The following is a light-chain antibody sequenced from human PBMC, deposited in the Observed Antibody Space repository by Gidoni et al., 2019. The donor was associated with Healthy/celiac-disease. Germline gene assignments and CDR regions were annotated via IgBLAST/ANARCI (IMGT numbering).Light chain of an antibody. Sequence: QSVLTQPPSASGTPGQRVTISCSGSSSNIGSNTVNWYQQQPGTPPKLLIYSNNQRPPGVPDRFSGSKSGTSASLAISGLQSEDEADYYCAACDDSLNGPVFGGGTKLPV. CDR2: SNN. V-gene: IGLV1-44*01. CDR3: AACDDSLNGPV. J-gene: IGLJ2*01. CDR1: SSNIGSNT.